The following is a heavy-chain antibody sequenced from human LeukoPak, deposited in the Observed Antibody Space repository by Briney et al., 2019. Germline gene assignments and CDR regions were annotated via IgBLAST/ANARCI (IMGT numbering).Heavy chain of an antibody. CDR2: ISSSGSYI. V-gene: IGHV3-21*01. J-gene: IGHJ4*02. CDR1: GFTVSSNY. Sequence: GGSLRLSCAASGFTVSSNYMSWVRQTPGKGLEWVSSISSSGSYIYYADSVKGRFTISRDNAKNSLYLQMNSLRAEDTAVYYCARVRSGDRDFDYWGQGTLATVSS. CDR3: ARVRSGDRDFDY. D-gene: IGHD4-17*01.